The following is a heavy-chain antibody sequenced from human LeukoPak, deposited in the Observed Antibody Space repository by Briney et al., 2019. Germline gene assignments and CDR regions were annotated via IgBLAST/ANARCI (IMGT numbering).Heavy chain of an antibody. J-gene: IGHJ4*02. D-gene: IGHD6-13*01. Sequence: PSETLSLTCTVSGGSISSSSYYWGWIRQPPGKGLEWIGSIYYSGSSYYNPSLKSRVTISVDTSKNQFSLKLSSVTAAETAVYYCARTLIAAAGWYYFDYWGQGTLVTVSS. CDR1: GGSISSSSYY. V-gene: IGHV4-39*07. CDR3: ARTLIAAAGWYYFDY. CDR2: IYYSGSS.